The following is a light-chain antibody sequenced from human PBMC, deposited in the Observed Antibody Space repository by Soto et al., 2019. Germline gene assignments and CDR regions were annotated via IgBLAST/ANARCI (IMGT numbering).Light chain of an antibody. V-gene: IGKV3-15*01. Sequence: EILLTQSPATLSLSPGDSATLSCRASQRVSRNVAWYQQKPGQAPRLLIYGASTRATGVPARFSGSGSGTEFTLTISSLQSEDFEVYYCQQYNNWPITFGQGTRLEIK. J-gene: IGKJ5*01. CDR2: GAS. CDR3: QQYNNWPIT. CDR1: QRVSRN.